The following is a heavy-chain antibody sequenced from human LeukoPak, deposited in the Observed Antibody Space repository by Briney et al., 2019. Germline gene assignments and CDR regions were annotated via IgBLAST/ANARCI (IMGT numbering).Heavy chain of an antibody. CDR3: ARASIQYLHKSIDY. CDR1: GGSFSDFY. D-gene: IGHD2/OR15-2a*01. Sequence: PSETLSLTCAVYGGSFSDFYWSWIRQPPVKGLEWTGEINHSGSTNYNPSLKSRVTISVDTSKNQFSLKLSSVTAADTAVYYCARASIQYLHKSIDYWGQGTLVTVSS. V-gene: IGHV4-34*01. CDR2: INHSGST. J-gene: IGHJ4*02.